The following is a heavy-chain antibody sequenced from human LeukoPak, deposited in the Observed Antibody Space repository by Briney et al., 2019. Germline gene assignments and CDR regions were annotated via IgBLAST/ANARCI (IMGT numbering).Heavy chain of an antibody. Sequence: GGSLRLSCAASGFTFSSYGMHWVRQAPGKGLEWVAVISYDGSNKYYADSVKGRFTISRDNSKNTLYLQMNSLRAEDTAVYYCAKALSISSYYFDYWGQGTLVTVSS. J-gene: IGHJ4*02. D-gene: IGHD6-6*01. V-gene: IGHV3-30*18. CDR2: ISYDGSNK. CDR1: GFTFSSYG. CDR3: AKALSISSYYFDY.